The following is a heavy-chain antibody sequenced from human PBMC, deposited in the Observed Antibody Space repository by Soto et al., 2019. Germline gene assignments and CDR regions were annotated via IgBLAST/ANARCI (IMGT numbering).Heavy chain of an antibody. J-gene: IGHJ5*02. CDR3: ARHLGDNYPWFGP. Sequence: SETLSLTCAVSGGSINNYFWNWIRQPPGKGLEWIGYICNSGTTNYNPSLKSRVTISADTSRNQFSLKLSSVTATDTAVYYCARHLGDNYPWFGPWGQGTLVTVS. V-gene: IGHV4-59*08. CDR2: ICNSGTT. D-gene: IGHD4-4*01. CDR1: GGSINNYF.